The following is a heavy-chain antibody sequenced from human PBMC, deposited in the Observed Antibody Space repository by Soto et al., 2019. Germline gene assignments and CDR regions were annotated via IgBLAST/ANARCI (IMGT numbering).Heavy chain of an antibody. CDR3: ARVGGSSHDYGDPAPSYGMDV. CDR1: GFTFSDYY. Sequence: GGSLRLSCAASGFTFSDYYMSWIRQDPGKGLEWVSYISSSGSTIYYADSVKGRFTISRDNAKNSLYLQMNSLRAEDTAVYYCARVGGSSHDYGDPAPSYGMDVWGQGTTVTVSS. V-gene: IGHV3-11*01. CDR2: ISSSGSTI. D-gene: IGHD4-17*01. J-gene: IGHJ6*02.